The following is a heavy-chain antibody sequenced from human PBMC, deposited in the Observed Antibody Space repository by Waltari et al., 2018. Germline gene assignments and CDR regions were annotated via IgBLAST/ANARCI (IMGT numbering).Heavy chain of an antibody. J-gene: IGHJ3*02. V-gene: IGHV4-59*01. D-gene: IGHD6-19*01. Sequence: QVQLQESGPRLVKPSETLSLTCTVSGGSMSNFYWGSIRQPPGKGLEWIGYIYYRGSTNYNPSLKSRVTISGDTSKNQFSLELSSVTAADTALYYCARSAWYLGAFEIWGQGTLVTVSS. CDR2: IYYRGST. CDR3: ARSAWYLGAFEI. CDR1: GGSMSNFY.